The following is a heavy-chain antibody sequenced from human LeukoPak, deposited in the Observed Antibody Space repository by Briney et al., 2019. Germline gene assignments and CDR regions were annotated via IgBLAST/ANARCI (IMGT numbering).Heavy chain of an antibody. V-gene: IGHV1-3*01. CDR3: ARASWAMVRGVIIPGFDPDYFDY. D-gene: IGHD3-10*01. Sequence: GASVKVSCKASGYIFTSYAMHWVRQAPGQRLEWMGWINAGNGNTKYSQKFQGRVTITRDTSASTAYMELSSLRSEDTAVYYCARASWAMVRGVIIPGFDPDYFDYWGQGTLVTVSS. CDR2: INAGNGNT. CDR1: GYIFTSYA. J-gene: IGHJ4*02.